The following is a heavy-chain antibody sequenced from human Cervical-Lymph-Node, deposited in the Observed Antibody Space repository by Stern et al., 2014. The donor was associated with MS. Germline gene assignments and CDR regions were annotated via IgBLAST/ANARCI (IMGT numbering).Heavy chain of an antibody. CDR3: ARHSGWYGSHY. D-gene: IGHD6-19*01. Sequence: VQLVQSGPGLVKPSETLSLTCTVSGGSMNSFYWSWMRQPPGKGLEWIGYIHYSGTTNYNPSLKSRLTMSVDTSKNQFALNLPTVTAADTAVYYCARHSGWYGSHYWGHGTLVTVSS. V-gene: IGHV4-59*08. J-gene: IGHJ4*01. CDR1: GGSMNSFY. CDR2: IHYSGTT.